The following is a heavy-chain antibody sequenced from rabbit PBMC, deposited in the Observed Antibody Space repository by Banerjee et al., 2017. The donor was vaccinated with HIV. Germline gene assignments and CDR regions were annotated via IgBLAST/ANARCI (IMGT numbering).Heavy chain of an antibody. CDR2: IDGGSSGRT. V-gene: IGHV1S45*01. CDR1: GFSFNSNYW. J-gene: IGHJ4*01. D-gene: IGHD4-1*01. Sequence: EESGGDLVKPEGSLTLTCTASGFSFNSNYWISWVRQAPGKGLEWIAWIDGGSSGRTYYASWAKGRFTISKTSSTTVTLQMTSLTAADTATYFCARDLAGVIGWNFNLWGPGTLVTVS. CDR3: ARDLAGVIGWNFNL.